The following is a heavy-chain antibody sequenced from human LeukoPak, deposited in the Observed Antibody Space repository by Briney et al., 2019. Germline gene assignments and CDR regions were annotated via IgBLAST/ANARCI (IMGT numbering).Heavy chain of an antibody. D-gene: IGHD3-10*01. CDR2: IIPIFGTA. CDR1: GGPFSSYA. Sequence: ASVKVSCKASGGPFSSYAISWLRQAPGQGLEWMGGIIPIFGTANYAQKFQGRDTITADESTSTAYMELSSLRSEDTAVYYCARARAGAVIDYDGSGRPFDYGGQGTLVTVSS. J-gene: IGHJ4*02. V-gene: IGHV1-69*01. CDR3: ARARAGAVIDYDGSGRPFDY.